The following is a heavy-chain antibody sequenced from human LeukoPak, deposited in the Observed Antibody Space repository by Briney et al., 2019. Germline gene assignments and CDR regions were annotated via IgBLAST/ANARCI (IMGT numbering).Heavy chain of an antibody. CDR2: IYYSGST. J-gene: IGHJ4*02. D-gene: IGHD3-10*01. CDR1: GGSISSGDYY. CDR3: ARGDYYGSGSYPDY. V-gene: IGHV4-30-4*01. Sequence: SQTLSLTCTVSGGSISSGDYYWSWIRQPPGKGLEWIGYIYYSGSTYYNPSLKSRFTISVDTSKNQFSLKLSSVTAADTAVYYCARGDYYGSGSYPDYWGQGTLVTVSS.